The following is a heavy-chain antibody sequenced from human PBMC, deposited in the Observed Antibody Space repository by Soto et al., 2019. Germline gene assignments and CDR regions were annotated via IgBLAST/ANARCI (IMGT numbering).Heavy chain of an antibody. CDR2: IWYDGSNK. Sequence: PGGSLGLSCAASGFTFSSYGMHWVRQAPGKGLEWVAVIWYDGSNKYYADSVKGRFTISRDNSKNTLYLQMNSLRAEDTAVYYCARGLMGDTTGYYYGMDVWGQGTRVTVSS. CDR1: GFTFSSYG. J-gene: IGHJ6*02. CDR3: ARGLMGDTTGYYYGMDV. D-gene: IGHD1-26*01. V-gene: IGHV3-33*01.